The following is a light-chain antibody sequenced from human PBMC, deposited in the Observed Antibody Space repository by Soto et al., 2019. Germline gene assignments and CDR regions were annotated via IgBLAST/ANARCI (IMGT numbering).Light chain of an antibody. CDR1: QSVLYSSNNKNY. J-gene: IGKJ3*01. CDR3: QQYYSTPFT. CDR2: WAS. Sequence: DIVMTQSQDSLAVSLDERATINCKSSQSVLYSSNNKNYLAWYQQKPGQPPKLLIYWASTRDSGVPDRFSGSGSGTDFTLTISSLQAEDVAVYSCQQYYSTPFTFGPGTKVDIK. V-gene: IGKV4-1*01.